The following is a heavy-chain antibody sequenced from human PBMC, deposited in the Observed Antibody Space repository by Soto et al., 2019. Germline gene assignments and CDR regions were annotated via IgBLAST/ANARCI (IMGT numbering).Heavy chain of an antibody. Sequence: EVQLVESGGGLVEPGGSIRLSCVASGFTFTKAYMTWVRQAPGKGLEWVGRIKGSHAGGTTDYATSVKGRFTISRDDSKNTLYLQMNRMKTEDTSVYYCATEGGYHGSNFYGAYWGQGTLVTVSS. CDR1: GFTFTKAY. CDR2: IKGSHAGGTT. J-gene: IGHJ4*02. CDR3: ATEGGYHGSNFYGAY. D-gene: IGHD1-26*01. V-gene: IGHV3-15*01.